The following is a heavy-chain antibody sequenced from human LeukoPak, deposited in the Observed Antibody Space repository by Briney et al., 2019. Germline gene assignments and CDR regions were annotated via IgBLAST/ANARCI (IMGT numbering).Heavy chain of an antibody. V-gene: IGHV4-61*02. J-gene: IGHJ6*03. D-gene: IGHD2-15*01. CDR3: ARAQVVVAAPRYYYYYMDV. CDR1: GGSNSSGSYY. Sequence: SQTLSLTCTVSGGSNSSGSYYWSWVRRPAGKGLEWNGRIYTSGSTNYNPSLKSRVTISVDTSTNQSSLKLSSVTAADTAVYYCARAQVVVAAPRYYYYYMDVWGKGTTVTVSS. CDR2: IYTSGST.